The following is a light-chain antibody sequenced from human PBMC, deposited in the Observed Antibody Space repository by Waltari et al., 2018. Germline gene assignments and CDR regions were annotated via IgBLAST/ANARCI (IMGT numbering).Light chain of an antibody. V-gene: IGKV3-11*01. CDR1: QSISSY. Sequence: EIVLTQSPATLSLSPGERATLPCRASQSISSYLAWYQQKSGQAPRLLIYDASNRATGIPVRFSGSGSGTDFTLTISSLEPEDFAVYYCQQRVSWPPLTFGGGTKVEIK. CDR3: QQRVSWPPLT. CDR2: DAS. J-gene: IGKJ4*01.